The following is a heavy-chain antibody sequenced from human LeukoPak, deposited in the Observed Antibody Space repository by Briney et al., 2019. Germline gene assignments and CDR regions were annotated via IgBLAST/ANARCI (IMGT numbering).Heavy chain of an antibody. V-gene: IGHV4-59*03. CDR3: ATNKDWAEAD. Sequence: SETLSLTCSVSDGSIRTYYWSWIRQYPGQGLEWIGNIYYRGDIDYNPSPKSRVIISIDTSKNQFSLKVTSLTAADTAVYYCATNKDWAEADWGQGTLVIVSS. CDR2: IYYRGDI. CDR1: DGSIRTYY. D-gene: IGHD3/OR15-3a*01. J-gene: IGHJ4*02.